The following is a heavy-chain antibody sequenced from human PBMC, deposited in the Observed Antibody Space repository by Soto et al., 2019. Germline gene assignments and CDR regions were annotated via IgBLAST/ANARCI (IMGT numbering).Heavy chain of an antibody. CDR1: GGTFSSYA. V-gene: IGHV1-69*06. J-gene: IGHJ4*02. D-gene: IGHD6-13*01. CDR3: ASSIRGRQQLGRPFDY. Sequence: PAASVKVSCKASGGTFSSYAISLVLHAPGQGLEWMGGIIPIFGTANYAQKFQGRVTITADKSTSTAYMELSSLRSEDTAVYYCASSIRGRQQLGRPFDYWGQGTLVTAPQ. CDR2: IIPIFGTA.